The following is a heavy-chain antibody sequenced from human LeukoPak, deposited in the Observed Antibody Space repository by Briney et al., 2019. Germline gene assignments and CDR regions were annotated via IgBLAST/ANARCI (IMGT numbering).Heavy chain of an antibody. D-gene: IGHD2-15*01. V-gene: IGHV3-30*02. CDR1: GFTFSSYG. J-gene: IGHJ4*02. CDR3: ARGEDIVVVVAATLTSQWIDY. CDR2: IRYDGSNK. Sequence: PGGSLRLSCAASGFTFSSYGMYWVRQAPGKGLEWVAFIRYDGSNKYYADSVKGRFTISRDNSKNTLYLQMNSLRAEDTAVYYCARGEDIVVVVAATLTSQWIDYWGQGTLVTVSS.